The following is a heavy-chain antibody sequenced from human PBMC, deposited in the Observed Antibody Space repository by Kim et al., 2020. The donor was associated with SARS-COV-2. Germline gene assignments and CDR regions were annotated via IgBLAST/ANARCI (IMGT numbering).Heavy chain of an antibody. V-gene: IGHV3-30*04. CDR1: GFTFSSYA. CDR3: ARKPAAGTLDY. Sequence: GGSLRLSCAASGFTFSSYAMHWVRQAPGKGLEWVAVISYDGSNKYYADSVKGRFTISRDNSKNTLYLQMNSLRAEDTAVYYCARKPAAGTLDYWGQGTLV. CDR2: ISYDGSNK. D-gene: IGHD6-13*01. J-gene: IGHJ4*02.